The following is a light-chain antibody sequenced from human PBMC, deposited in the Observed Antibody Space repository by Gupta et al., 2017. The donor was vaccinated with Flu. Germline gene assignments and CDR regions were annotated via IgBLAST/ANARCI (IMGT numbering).Light chain of an antibody. J-gene: IGLJ3*02. V-gene: IGLV2-14*01. CDR2: GVS. CDR3: SYYTRHTASNSAWV. Sequence: QSALTQPASVSGSSGQSITISYTGTSSDVGDYNRVSWYQQHPGKAPKLSVYGVSNRTSGGSTRFSGSTSVNTASRTISSLPAADEEDAAFSYYTRHTASNSAWVFGGGTKVTVL. CDR1: SSDVGDYNR.